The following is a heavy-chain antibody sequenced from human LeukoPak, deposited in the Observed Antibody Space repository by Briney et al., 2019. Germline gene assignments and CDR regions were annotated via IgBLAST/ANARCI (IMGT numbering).Heavy chain of an antibody. Sequence: PGRSLRLSCAASGFTFDDYAMHWVRQAPGKGLEWVSGTSWNSGSIGYADSVKGRFTISRDNAKNSLYLQTNSLRAEDTALYYCAKDSHYDILTGYLYWGQGTLVTVSS. V-gene: IGHV3-9*01. J-gene: IGHJ4*02. CDR2: TSWNSGSI. CDR3: AKDSHYDILTGYLY. CDR1: GFTFDDYA. D-gene: IGHD3-9*01.